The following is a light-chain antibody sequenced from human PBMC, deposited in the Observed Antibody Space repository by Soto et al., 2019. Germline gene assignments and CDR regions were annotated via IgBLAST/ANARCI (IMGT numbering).Light chain of an antibody. J-gene: IGLJ1*01. Sequence: VGTRGPPPTLCPGGNVTCPLSFRTGAVTSDSYPSWFQQKPGQAPRALIYTISNKHSWTPARFSGSLLGGKAALTLSDVQPEDEAAYFCLLYYDGAHAFGPGTKVTVL. V-gene: IGLV7-43*01. CDR3: LLYYDGAHA. CDR2: TIS. CDR1: TGAVTSDSY.